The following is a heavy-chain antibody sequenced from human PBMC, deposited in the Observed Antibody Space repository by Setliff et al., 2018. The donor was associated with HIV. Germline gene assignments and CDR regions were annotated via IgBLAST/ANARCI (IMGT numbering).Heavy chain of an antibody. CDR2: IYHSGGT. D-gene: IGHD1-1*01. CDR1: GYFINIGHY. J-gene: IGHJ5*01. Sequence: SETLSLTCRVSGYFINIGHYCGWLRQSPGKGLEWIGTIYHSGGTYYNPSLKSRVTISVDTSNNQFSLRMNSVTAADTAVYYCATDTSISWFYHWGQGTLGTAPQ. CDR3: ATDTSISWFYH. V-gene: IGHV4-38-2*02.